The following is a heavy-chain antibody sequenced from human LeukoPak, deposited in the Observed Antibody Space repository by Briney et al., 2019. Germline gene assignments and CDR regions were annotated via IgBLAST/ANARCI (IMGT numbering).Heavy chain of an antibody. V-gene: IGHV7-4-1*02. Sequence: ASVKVSCKASGYTFTSYDINWVRQATGQGLEWMGWIDTTTGSPTYAQGFTGRFVFSLDTSVSTAYLQINSLKADDTAVYYCARGHYDGNWGQGTLVTVSP. CDR3: ARGHYDGN. D-gene: IGHD3-22*01. J-gene: IGHJ4*02. CDR1: GYTFTSYD. CDR2: IDTTTGSP.